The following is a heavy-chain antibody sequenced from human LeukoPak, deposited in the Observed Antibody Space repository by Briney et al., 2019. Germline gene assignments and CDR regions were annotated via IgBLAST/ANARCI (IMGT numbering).Heavy chain of an antibody. D-gene: IGHD6-19*01. V-gene: IGHV4-39*07. Sequence: PSETLSLTCTVSGGSISSGSYYWSWIRQPAGKGLEWIGSIYYSGSTYYNPSLKSRVTISVDTSKNQFSLKLSSVTAADTAVYYCAPQDIAVAGYFDYWGQGTLVTVSS. CDR3: APQDIAVAGYFDY. CDR1: GGSISSGSYY. J-gene: IGHJ4*02. CDR2: IYYSGST.